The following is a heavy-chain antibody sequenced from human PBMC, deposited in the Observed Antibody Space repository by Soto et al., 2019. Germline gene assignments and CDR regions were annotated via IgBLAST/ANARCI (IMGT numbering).Heavy chain of an antibody. CDR3: ARQGIGNLHGLVDV. CDR2: VYYNGGS. J-gene: IGHJ6*02. Sequence: QVQLQESGPGLVKPWETLSLTCTVSGGSIDGYNCAWIRQPPGKALEWVGYVYYNGGSSYNPSLKSRVTLSMDTSKSQFSLQLRSVTAADTAVYYCARQGIGNLHGLVDVWGRGTTVTVSS. V-gene: IGHV4-59*08. CDR1: GGSIDGYN. D-gene: IGHD3-10*01.